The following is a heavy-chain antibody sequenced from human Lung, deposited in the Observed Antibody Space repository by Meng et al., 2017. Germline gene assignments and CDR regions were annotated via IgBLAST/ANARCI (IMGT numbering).Heavy chain of an antibody. D-gene: IGHD2-8*02. CDR2: TAATDGGT. V-gene: IGHV3-23*01. CDR1: GFTFSNYA. J-gene: IGHJ4*02. Sequence: EVQLLESGGGLVQLGGSLRLSCAASGFTFSNYAMSWVRQAPEKGLEWVSATAATDGGTYHAASVRGRFTISRDNSKNTLSLQMNSLRADDTAIYYCARGTRVSCTGVICYPFDFWGQGTLVTVSS. CDR3: ARGTRVSCTGVICYPFDF.